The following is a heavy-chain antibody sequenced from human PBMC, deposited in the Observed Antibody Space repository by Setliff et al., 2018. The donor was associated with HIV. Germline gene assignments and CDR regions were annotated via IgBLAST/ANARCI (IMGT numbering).Heavy chain of an antibody. CDR2: IYHSGST. J-gene: IGHJ4*02. D-gene: IGHD2-15*01. CDR3: ARDSRYCSGGSCYGYFDF. Sequence: PSETLSLTCAVSGYSISSGYYWGWIRQPPGKGLEWIGEIYHSGSTNYNPSLKSRVTISVDKSKNQFSLKLNSVTAADTAVYYCARDSRYCSGGSCYGYFDFWGQGTLVTVSS. V-gene: IGHV4-38-2*02. CDR1: GYSISSGYY.